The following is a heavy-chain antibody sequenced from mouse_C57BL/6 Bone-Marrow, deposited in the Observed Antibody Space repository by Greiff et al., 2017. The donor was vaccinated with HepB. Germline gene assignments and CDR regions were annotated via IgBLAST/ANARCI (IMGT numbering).Heavy chain of an antibody. J-gene: IGHJ4*01. V-gene: IGHV1-52*01. CDR3: AREDYGNYLYYYAMDY. CDR2: IDPSDSET. Sequence: VQLQQSGAELVTPGSSVKLSCKASGYTFTSYWMHWVKQRPIQGLEWIGNIDPSDSETHYNQKFKDKATLTVDKSSSTAYMQLSSLTSEDSAVYYCAREDYGNYLYYYAMDYWGQGTSVTVSS. D-gene: IGHD2-1*01. CDR1: GYTFTSYW.